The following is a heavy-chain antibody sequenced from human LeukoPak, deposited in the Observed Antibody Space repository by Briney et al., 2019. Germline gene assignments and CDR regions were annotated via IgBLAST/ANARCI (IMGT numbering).Heavy chain of an antibody. D-gene: IGHD3-22*01. Sequence: AGGSLRLSCAASGFTVSSNYMNGVRQAPGKGLEWVSVIYSGGSTYYTDSVKGRFTISRDNSKNTLYLQMNSLRVEDTAVYYCARFNYYDSSGHFDYWGQGTLVTVSS. CDR1: GFTVSSNY. CDR3: ARFNYYDSSGHFDY. J-gene: IGHJ4*02. V-gene: IGHV3-66*01. CDR2: IYSGGST.